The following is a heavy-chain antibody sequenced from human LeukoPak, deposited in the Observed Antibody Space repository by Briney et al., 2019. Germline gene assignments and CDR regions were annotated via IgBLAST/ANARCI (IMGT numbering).Heavy chain of an antibody. J-gene: IGHJ4*02. D-gene: IGHD3-22*01. CDR2: INPSGGST. CDR1: GYXFTSYY. Sequence: ASVKVSCKASGYXFTSYYMHWVRQAPGQGLEWMGIINPSGGSTSYAQKFQGRVTMTRDTSTSTVYMELSSLRSEDTAVYYCARVTYDSSGYMWYYFDYWGQGTLVTVSS. CDR3: ARVTYDSSGYMWYYFDY. V-gene: IGHV1-46*01.